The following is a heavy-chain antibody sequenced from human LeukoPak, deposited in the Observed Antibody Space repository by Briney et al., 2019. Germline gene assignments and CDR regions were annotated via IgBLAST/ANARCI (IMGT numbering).Heavy chain of an antibody. V-gene: IGHV1-18*01. CDR3: ARGQRSPIFGVVIGELDHR. D-gene: IGHD3-3*01. J-gene: IGHJ4*02. Sequence: ASVKVSCKASGYTFTSYGISWVRQAPGQGLEWMGWISAYNGNTNYAQKLQGRVTMTRDTSISTAYMELSRLRSDDTAVYYCARGQRSPIFGVVIGELDHRWGQGTLVTVSS. CDR1: GYTFTSYG. CDR2: ISAYNGNT.